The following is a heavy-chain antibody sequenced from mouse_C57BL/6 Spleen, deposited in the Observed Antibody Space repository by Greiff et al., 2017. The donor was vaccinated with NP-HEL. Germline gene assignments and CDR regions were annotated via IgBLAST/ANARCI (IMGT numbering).Heavy chain of an antibody. D-gene: IGHD1-1*01. CDR3: ARVTTSRYFDV. CDR1: GYAFTNYL. V-gene: IGHV1-54*01. Sequence: QVQLQQSGAELVRPGTSVKVSCKASGYAFTNYLIEWVKQRPGQGLEWIGVINPGSGGTNYNEKFKGKATLTADKSSSTAYMQLSSLTSEDSAVYFCARVTTSRYFDVWGTGTTVTVSS. CDR2: INPGSGGT. J-gene: IGHJ1*03.